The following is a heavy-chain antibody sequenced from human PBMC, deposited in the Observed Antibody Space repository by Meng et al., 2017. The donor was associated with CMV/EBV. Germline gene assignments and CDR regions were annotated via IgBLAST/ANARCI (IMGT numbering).Heavy chain of an antibody. D-gene: IGHD4-17*01. J-gene: IGHJ4*02. V-gene: IGHV3-23*01. Sequence: LSCAASGFTFRSYAMSWVRQAPGKGLEWVSAISGSGGSTYYADSVKGRFTISRDNSKNTLYLQMNSLRAEDTAVYYCAKVPDYGPLDYWGQGTLVTVSS. CDR3: AKVPDYGPLDY. CDR1: GFTFRSYA. CDR2: ISGSGGST.